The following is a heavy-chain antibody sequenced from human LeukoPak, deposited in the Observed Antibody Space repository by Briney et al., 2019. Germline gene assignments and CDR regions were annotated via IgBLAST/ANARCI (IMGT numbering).Heavy chain of an antibody. CDR3: ARYAALSGPNWLDP. J-gene: IGHJ5*02. D-gene: IGHD6-19*01. V-gene: IGHV4-59*01. CDR1: GGSIIGYW. CDR2: IRYNGNT. Sequence: PSETLSLTCTVSGGSIIGYWWSWIRQPPGKGLEWIGNIRYNGNTYSNPSLKSRVTISVDTSKNQFSMKLSSVTAADTAMYYCARYAALSGPNWLDPWGRGTPVTVSS.